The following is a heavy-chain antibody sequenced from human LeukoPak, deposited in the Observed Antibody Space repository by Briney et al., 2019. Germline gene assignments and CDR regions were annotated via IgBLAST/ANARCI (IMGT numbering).Heavy chain of an antibody. CDR3: ATGYSSQAYYYMDV. CDR1: GESFSCYY. Sequence: SETLSLTFAVHGESFSCYYWSSIRQPPAKGLGWVGEINHSGSTSYNPSLKSRVTISVDTSKNHFSLKLSSVTAADTAVYYCATGYSSQAYYYMDVWGKGTTVTISS. D-gene: IGHD6-19*01. J-gene: IGHJ6*03. V-gene: IGHV4-34*01. CDR2: INHSGST.